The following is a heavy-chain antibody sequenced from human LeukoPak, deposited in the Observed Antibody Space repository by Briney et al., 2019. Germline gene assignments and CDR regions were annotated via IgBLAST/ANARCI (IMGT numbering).Heavy chain of an antibody. CDR2: INPNSGGT. Sequence: ASVKVSCKASGYTFTGYYMYWVRQAPGQGLEWMGWINPNSGGTNYAQKFQGRVTMTRDTSISTAYMELSRLRSDDTAVYYCARFDIAARQFYYWGQGTLVTASS. J-gene: IGHJ4*02. CDR3: ARFDIAARQFYY. CDR1: GYTFTGYY. V-gene: IGHV1-2*02. D-gene: IGHD6-6*01.